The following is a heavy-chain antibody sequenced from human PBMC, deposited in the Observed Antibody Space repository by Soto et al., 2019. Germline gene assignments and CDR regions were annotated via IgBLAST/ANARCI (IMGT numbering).Heavy chain of an antibody. V-gene: IGHV4-59*08. J-gene: IGHJ4*02. CDR1: GGSISSYY. D-gene: IGHD6-19*01. CDR3: ARQDYSSGYDY. Sequence: SETLSLTCTVSGGSISSYYWSWIRQPPGKGLEWIGYIYYSGSTNYNPSLKSRVTISVDTSKNQFSLKLSSVTAADTAVYYCARQDYSSGYDYWGQGTLVNVSS. CDR2: IYYSGST.